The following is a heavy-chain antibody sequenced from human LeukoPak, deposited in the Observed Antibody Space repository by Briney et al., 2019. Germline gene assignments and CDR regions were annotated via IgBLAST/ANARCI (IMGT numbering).Heavy chain of an antibody. Sequence: ASVKVSCKASGYTFTKYYIHWVRQAPGQGLEWMGWISAYNGNTNYAQKLQGRATMTTDTSTSTAYMELRSLRSDDTAVYYCARTTVTTSRNWFDPWGQGTLVTVSS. V-gene: IGHV1-18*04. J-gene: IGHJ5*02. CDR1: GYTFTKYY. CDR2: ISAYNGNT. CDR3: ARTTVTTSRNWFDP. D-gene: IGHD4-17*01.